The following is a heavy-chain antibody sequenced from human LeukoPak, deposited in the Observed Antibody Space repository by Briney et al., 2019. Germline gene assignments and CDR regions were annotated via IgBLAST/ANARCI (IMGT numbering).Heavy chain of an antibody. D-gene: IGHD5-12*01. V-gene: IGHV3-21*04. CDR3: AKVGYGRNDY. CDR1: GFTFSSYN. J-gene: IGHJ4*02. Sequence: GGSLRLSCAASGFTFSSYNMNWVRQAPGKGLEWVSSITSGSSYIYYADSVKGRFTISRDNAKNSLYLQMNSLRAEDTAVYYCAKVGYGRNDYWGQGTLVTVSS. CDR2: ITSGSSYI.